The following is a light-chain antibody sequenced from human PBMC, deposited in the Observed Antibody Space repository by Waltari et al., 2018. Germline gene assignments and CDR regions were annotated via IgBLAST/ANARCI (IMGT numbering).Light chain of an antibody. CDR1: HSIQNY. Sequence: DIVLTQSPATLSLSPGERATLSCSASHSIQNYLAWYQRKPGQAPRLLTYDTSHRATGISARFRCSGFGTDFTLTISSLGPEAFAVYYCQQRRNWPLTFGGGTKVEIK. J-gene: IGKJ4*01. CDR3: QQRRNWPLT. V-gene: IGKV3-11*01. CDR2: DTS.